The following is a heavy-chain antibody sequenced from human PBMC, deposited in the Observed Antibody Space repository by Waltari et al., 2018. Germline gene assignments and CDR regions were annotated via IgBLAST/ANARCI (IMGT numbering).Heavy chain of an antibody. J-gene: IGHJ3*02. Sequence: QVQLVESGGGVVQPGRSLRLSCAASGFTFSTYAMHWVRQAPDKVLNWVAVIPFDGSNEYDIDPVKGRFTISRDNSKNTLYLQMNTLRAEDTAVYYCVRDRGGSGYTYTPSFDIWGQGTMVTVSS. V-gene: IGHV3-30-3*01. CDR1: GFTFSTYA. CDR3: VRDRGGSGYTYTPSFDI. CDR2: IPFDGSNE. D-gene: IGHD5-18*01.